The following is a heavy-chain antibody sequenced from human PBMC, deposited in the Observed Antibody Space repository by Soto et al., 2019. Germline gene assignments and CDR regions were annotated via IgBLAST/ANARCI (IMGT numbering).Heavy chain of an antibody. CDR2: IYYSGST. D-gene: IGHD2-15*01. Sequence: KTSETLSLTCTVSGGSISSGDYYWSWIRQPPXKGLEWIGYIYYSGSTYYNPSLKSRVTISVDTSKNQFSLKLSSVTAADTAVYYCARVGGLRNYYYYYGMDVWGQGTTVTVYS. CDR1: GGSISSGDYY. V-gene: IGHV4-30-4*01. J-gene: IGHJ6*02. CDR3: ARVGGLRNYYYYYGMDV.